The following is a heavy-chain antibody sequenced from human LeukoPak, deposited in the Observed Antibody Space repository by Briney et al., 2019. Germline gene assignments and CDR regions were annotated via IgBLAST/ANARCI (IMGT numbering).Heavy chain of an antibody. Sequence: GGSLRLSCAASGFTFSSYEMNWVRQAPGKGLEWVSYISSSGSTMYYADSVKGRFTISRDNTKNSLSLQMNSLRAEDTAVYYCARSPAGANYYLDVWGKGTTVTISS. V-gene: IGHV3-48*03. CDR3: ARSPAGANYYLDV. CDR2: ISSSGSTM. J-gene: IGHJ6*03. CDR1: GFTFSSYE. D-gene: IGHD1-14*01.